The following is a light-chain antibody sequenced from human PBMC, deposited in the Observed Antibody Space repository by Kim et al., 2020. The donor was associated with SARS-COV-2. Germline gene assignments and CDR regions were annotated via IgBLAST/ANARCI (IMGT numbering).Light chain of an antibody. CDR3: ETWDNNTRV. CDR2: LEGSGNC. J-gene: IGLJ3*02. V-gene: IGLV4-60*03. CDR1: SGHSGNI. Sequence: SVKLTCTLNSGHSGNIIAWHQQQPQRAPRYLMKLEGSGNCNKGSGVPDRFSGSSSGADRYLIISNLQSEDEADYYCETWDNNTRVFGGGTQLTVL.